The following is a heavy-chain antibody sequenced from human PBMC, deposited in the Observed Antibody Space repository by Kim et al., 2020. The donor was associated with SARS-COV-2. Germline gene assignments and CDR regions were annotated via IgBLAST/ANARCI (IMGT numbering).Heavy chain of an antibody. J-gene: IGHJ6*02. V-gene: IGHV4-59*13. Sequence: SETLSLTCTVSGGSFSSYYWSWIRQPPGKGLEWIGNINYSGSTNYNPSLKRRGTILVDTSKNQISQKLSTVTAADTAVYYCARATVTTETYYYYYYGMDVGGQGTTVTVSS. CDR1: GGSFSSYY. CDR2: INYSGST. D-gene: IGHD4-17*01. CDR3: ARATVTTETYYYYYYGMDV.